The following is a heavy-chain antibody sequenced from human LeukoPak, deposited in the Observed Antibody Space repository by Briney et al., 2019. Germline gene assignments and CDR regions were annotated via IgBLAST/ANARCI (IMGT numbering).Heavy chain of an antibody. D-gene: IGHD6-19*01. CDR1: GGSFSGYY. V-gene: IGHV4-34*01. J-gene: IGHJ6*03. Sequence: SETLSLTCAVYGGSFSGYYWSWIRQPPGKGLEWIGEIYHSGSTNYNPSLKSRVTISVDKSKNQFSLKLSSVTAADTAVYYCARYPSGWYDYYYYMDVWGKGTTVTVSS. CDR2: IYHSGST. CDR3: ARYPSGWYDYYYYMDV.